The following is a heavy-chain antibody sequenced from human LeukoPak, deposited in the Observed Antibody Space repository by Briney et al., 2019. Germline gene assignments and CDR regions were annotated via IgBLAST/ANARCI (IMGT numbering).Heavy chain of an antibody. V-gene: IGHV3-33*01. Sequence: GGSLRLSCAASGFTFSSYGMHWARQAPGKGLEWVAVIWYDGSNKYYADSVKGRFTISRDNSKNTLYLQMNSLRAEDTAVYYCARATLAAAAPGAFDIWGQGTMDTVSS. J-gene: IGHJ3*02. CDR3: ARATLAAAAPGAFDI. CDR1: GFTFSSYG. CDR2: IWYDGSNK. D-gene: IGHD6-13*01.